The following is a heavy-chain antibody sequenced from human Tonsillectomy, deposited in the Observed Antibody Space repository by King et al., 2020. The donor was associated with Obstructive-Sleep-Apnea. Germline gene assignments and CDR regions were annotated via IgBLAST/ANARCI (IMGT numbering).Heavy chain of an antibody. D-gene: IGHD3-22*01. V-gene: IGHV3-48*04. CDR3: ARYDYDSSLPYFYYGMDV. CDR1: GFTFSYYS. Sequence: QLVQSGGGLVQPGGSLRLSCAASGFTFSYYSMNWVRQVPGKGLEWVSYIYSSSTIYYADSVKGRFTISRDNARNSLYLQMNSLRAEDTAVYYCARYDYDSSLPYFYYGMDVWGQGTTVIVSS. J-gene: IGHJ6*02. CDR2: IYSSSTI.